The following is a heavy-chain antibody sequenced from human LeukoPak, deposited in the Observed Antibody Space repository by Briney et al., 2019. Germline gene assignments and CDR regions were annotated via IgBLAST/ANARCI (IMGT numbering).Heavy chain of an antibody. CDR3: ARAPRGYQWFVEY. CDR2: ISGYGDNT. CDR1: GFRFSDYA. V-gene: IGHV3-23*01. J-gene: IGHJ4*02. D-gene: IGHD6-19*01. Sequence: QAGGSPRLSCATSGFRFSDYAMTWVRQAPGKGLEWVSDISGYGDNTYYADSVKGRFTISRDSSKNMLYLQMGSLRADDTALYYCARAPRGYQWFVEYWGQGTLVTVSS.